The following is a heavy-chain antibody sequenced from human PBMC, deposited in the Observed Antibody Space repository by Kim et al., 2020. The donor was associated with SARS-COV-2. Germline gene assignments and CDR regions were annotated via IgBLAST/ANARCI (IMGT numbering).Heavy chain of an antibody. V-gene: IGHV3-48*02. D-gene: IGHD2-21*01. Sequence: IDYADSVEDRCTISRDNAKNSLLLQMNSLRDEDTALYYCVRDRIVCAFDMWGQVTMVTVSS. J-gene: IGHJ3*02. CDR3: VRDRIVCAFDM. CDR2: I.